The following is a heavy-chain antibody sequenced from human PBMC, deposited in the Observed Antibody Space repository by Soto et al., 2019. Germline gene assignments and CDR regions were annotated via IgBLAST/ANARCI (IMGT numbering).Heavy chain of an antibody. D-gene: IGHD3-3*01. J-gene: IGHJ6*02. V-gene: IGHV1-2*04. CDR1: GYTFSGYY. CDR3: ARGDDFLSGLGYYYGRDV. Sequence: WASVKVSCKASGYTFSGYYMHWVRQAPGQGLEWMGWIIPNSGDTNYAQKFQGWVTMTRDTSINTAYMELSRLRSDDTAVHYCARGDDFLSGLGYYYGRDVRDQGTTGTVSS. CDR2: IIPNSGDT.